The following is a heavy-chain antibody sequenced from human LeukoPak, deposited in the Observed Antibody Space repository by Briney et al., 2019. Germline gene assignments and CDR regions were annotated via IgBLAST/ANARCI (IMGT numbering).Heavy chain of an antibody. J-gene: IGHJ4*02. V-gene: IGHV4-39*06. CDR2: IYYSGST. CDR1: GGSISSSSYY. CDR3: ARTDSSGWLRPTNFDY. Sequence: PSETLSLTCTVSGGSISSSSYYWGWIRQPPGKGLEWIGSIYYSGSTYYNPSLKSRVTISVDTSKNQFPLKLSSVTAADTAVYYCARTDSSGWLRPTNFDYWGQGTLVTVSS. D-gene: IGHD6-19*01.